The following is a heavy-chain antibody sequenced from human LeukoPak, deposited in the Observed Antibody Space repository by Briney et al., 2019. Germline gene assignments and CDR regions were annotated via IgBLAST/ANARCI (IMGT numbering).Heavy chain of an antibody. D-gene: IGHD4-17*01. CDR1: GYTFTDYF. Sequence: ASVKVSCKISGYTFTDYFIHWVRQAPGQGLEWMGWTSPKSGDRKCTQKFQGRVTMTRDTSISTVYMELDRLTFDDTAVYFCARDNYGTLDYWGHGSLVSVSS. CDR2: TSPKSGDR. J-gene: IGHJ4*01. V-gene: IGHV1-2*02. CDR3: ARDNYGTLDY.